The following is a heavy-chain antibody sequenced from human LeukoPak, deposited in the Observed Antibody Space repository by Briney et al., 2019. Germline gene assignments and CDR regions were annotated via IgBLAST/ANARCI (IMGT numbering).Heavy chain of an antibody. Sequence: SETLSLTCTVSGGSITTYYWSWIRQPPGKGLEWIGEINHSGSTNYNPSLKSRVTISVDTSKNQFSLKLSSVTAADTAVYYCASGNLSLHFDYWGQGTLVAVSS. V-gene: IGHV4-34*01. J-gene: IGHJ4*02. CDR3: ASGNLSLHFDY. CDR1: GGSITTYY. CDR2: INHSGST.